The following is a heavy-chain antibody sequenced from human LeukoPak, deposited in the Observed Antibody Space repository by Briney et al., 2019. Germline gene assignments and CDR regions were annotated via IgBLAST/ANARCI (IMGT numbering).Heavy chain of an antibody. V-gene: IGHV3-9*01. J-gene: IGHJ4*02. Sequence: PGGSLRLSCAASGFTFDDYAMHWVRQAPGKGLEWVSGISWNSGSIGYADSVKGRFTISRDNAKNSLYLQMNSLRAEDAALYYCAKATDYYGSGSYYEPLGYWGQGTLVTVSS. D-gene: IGHD3-10*01. CDR3: AKATDYYGSGSYYEPLGY. CDR2: ISWNSGSI. CDR1: GFTFDDYA.